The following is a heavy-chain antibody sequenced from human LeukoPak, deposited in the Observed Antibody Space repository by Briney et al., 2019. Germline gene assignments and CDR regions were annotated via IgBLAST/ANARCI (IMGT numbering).Heavy chain of an antibody. V-gene: IGHV1-69*05. CDR3: ASDPVDCSGGSCLTHRWFDP. D-gene: IGHD2-15*01. CDR2: IIPIFGTA. Sequence: ASVKVSCKASGGTFSSHAISWVRQAPGQGLEWMGGIIPIFGTANYAQKFQGRVTITTDESTSTAYMELSSLRSEDTAVYYCASDPVDCSGGSCLTHRWFDPWGQGTLVTVSS. J-gene: IGHJ5*02. CDR1: GGTFSSHA.